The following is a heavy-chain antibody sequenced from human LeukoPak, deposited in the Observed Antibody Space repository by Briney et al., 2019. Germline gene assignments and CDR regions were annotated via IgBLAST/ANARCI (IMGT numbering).Heavy chain of an antibody. CDR2: ISSSSSYI. D-gene: IGHD1-26*01. CDR1: GFIFSSYS. Sequence: GGSLRLSCAASGFIFSSYSMNWVRQAPGKGLEWVSSISSSSSYIYHADSVKGRFTISRDNAKNSLSLQINSLRAEDTAVYYCARGGEPVGFDYWGQGTLVTVSS. J-gene: IGHJ4*02. CDR3: ARGGEPVGFDY. V-gene: IGHV3-21*01.